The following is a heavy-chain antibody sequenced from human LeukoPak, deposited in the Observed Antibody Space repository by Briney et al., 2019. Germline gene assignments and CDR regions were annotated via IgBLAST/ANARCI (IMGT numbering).Heavy chain of an antibody. D-gene: IGHD6-6*01. V-gene: IGHV1-2*02. Sequence: GASVKVSYKASGYTFTDYYMHWVRQAPGQGLEWMGWINPNSGGTNFAQKFQGRVAMTRDTSTSTAYLELGSLRSDDTAVYFCARARWQLVPYFDSWGQGTLVTVSS. J-gene: IGHJ4*02. CDR3: ARARWQLVPYFDS. CDR2: INPNSGGT. CDR1: GYTFTDYY.